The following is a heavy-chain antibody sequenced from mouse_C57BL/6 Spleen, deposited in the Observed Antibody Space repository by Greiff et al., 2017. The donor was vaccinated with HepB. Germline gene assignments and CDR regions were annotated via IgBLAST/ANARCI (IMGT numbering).Heavy chain of an antibody. CDR3: ARDYGSSGWYFDV. CDR1: GYTFPSYW. Sequence: QVQLQQPGAELVRPGTSVKLSCKASGYTFPSYWMHWVKQRPGQGLEWIGVIDPSDSYTNYNQKFKGKATLTVDTSSSTAYMQLRSLTSEDSAVYYCARDYGSSGWYFDVWGTGTTVTVSS. V-gene: IGHV1-59*01. J-gene: IGHJ1*03. CDR2: IDPSDSYT. D-gene: IGHD1-1*01.